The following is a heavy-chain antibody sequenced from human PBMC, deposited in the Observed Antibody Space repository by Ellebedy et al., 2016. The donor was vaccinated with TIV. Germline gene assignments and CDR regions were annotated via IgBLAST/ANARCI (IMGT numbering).Heavy chain of an antibody. CDR1: GGTFSSYA. D-gene: IGHD4-17*01. J-gene: IGHJ4*02. Sequence: AASVKVSCKASGGTFSSYAISWVRQAPGQGLEWMGWINPNSGDTNYAQRFRGRVTMTRDTSITTAYMDLSSLRPDDTAVYYCAKSSSYGDYVFDSWGQGTLVAVSS. CDR2: INPNSGDT. CDR3: AKSSSYGDYVFDS. V-gene: IGHV1-2*02.